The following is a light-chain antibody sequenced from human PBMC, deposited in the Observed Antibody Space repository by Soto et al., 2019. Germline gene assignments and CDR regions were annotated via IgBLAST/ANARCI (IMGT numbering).Light chain of an antibody. J-gene: IGKJ4*01. CDR2: DAS. CDR1: QTVRNNY. V-gene: IGKV3-20*01. CDR3: QQFSSYPLT. Sequence: EFVLTQSPGTLSLSPGERATLSCRASQTVRNNYLAWYQQQPGQAPRLLISDASSRATGIPDRFSGGGSGTDFTLTISRLEPEDFAVYYCQQFSSYPLTFGGGTKVDI.